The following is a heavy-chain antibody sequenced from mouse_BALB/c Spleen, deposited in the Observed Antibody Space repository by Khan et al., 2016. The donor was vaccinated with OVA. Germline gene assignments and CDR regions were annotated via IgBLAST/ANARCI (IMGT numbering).Heavy chain of an antibody. V-gene: IGHV3-2*02. CDR1: GYAITSDYA. Sequence: VQLKESGPGLVKPSQSLSLTCTVTGYAITSDYAWNWIRQSPGNKLEWMGYISSTGSTSYNPSLKSRISITRDTSKNQFFLQLKSVTTEDTATYYCARSLYYSYGYALDCWGRGTSVTVSS. D-gene: IGHD2-14*01. CDR3: ARSLYYSYGYALDC. CDR2: ISSTGST. J-gene: IGHJ4*01.